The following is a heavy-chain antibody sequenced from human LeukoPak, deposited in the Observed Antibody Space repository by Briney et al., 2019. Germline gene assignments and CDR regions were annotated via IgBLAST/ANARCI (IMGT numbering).Heavy chain of an antibody. Sequence: ASVKVSCKASGGTFRSYAISWVRQAPGQGLEWMGGIIPVFGTTNYAQKFQGRVTITADESTSTAYMELRSLRSDDTAVYYCARYRGSLDYWGQGTLVTVSS. CDR2: IIPVFGTT. J-gene: IGHJ4*02. CDR1: GGTFRSYA. D-gene: IGHD2-15*01. CDR3: ARYRGSLDY. V-gene: IGHV1-69*13.